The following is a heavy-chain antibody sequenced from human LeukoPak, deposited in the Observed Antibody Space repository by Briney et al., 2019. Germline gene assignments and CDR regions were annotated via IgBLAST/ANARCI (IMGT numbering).Heavy chain of an antibody. CDR1: GGSITTYY. V-gene: IGHV4-59*08. Sequence: SETLSLTCTLSGGSITTYYWSWIRQPPGKGLEWIGYIHYRGTTNYNPSLKSRVTISVDTSKNQFSLNMRSVTASDTAVYYCARLNYYFYGTDVWAREPWSPSP. J-gene: IGHJ6*02. CDR3: ARLNYYFYGTDV. CDR2: IHYRGTT.